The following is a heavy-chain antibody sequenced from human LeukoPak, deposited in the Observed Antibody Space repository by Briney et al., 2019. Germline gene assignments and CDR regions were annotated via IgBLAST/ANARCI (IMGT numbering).Heavy chain of an antibody. CDR2: ISAYNGNT. CDR3: ARGGYYYFGAEYFQH. J-gene: IGHJ1*01. V-gene: IGHV1-18*01. CDR1: GYTFTSYG. Sequence: ASVKVSCKASGYTFTSYGISWVRQAPGQGLEWMGWISAYNGNTNYAQKLQGRVTVTTDTSTSTAYMELRSLRSDDTAVYYCARGGYYYFGAEYFQHWGQGTLVTVSS. D-gene: IGHD3-22*01.